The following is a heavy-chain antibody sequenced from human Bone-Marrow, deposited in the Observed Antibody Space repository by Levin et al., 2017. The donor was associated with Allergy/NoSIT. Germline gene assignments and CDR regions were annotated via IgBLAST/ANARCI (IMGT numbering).Heavy chain of an antibody. CDR3: ARGQMPYDYDTSGYVYYFDS. V-gene: IGHV4-30-4*08. CDR1: GASISNADYY. Sequence: PSETLSLTCTVSGASISNADYYWNWIRQPPGPGLEWIAYRTYSGSTYYNPSLKNRLDISIDTSKNQFSLKLSSVTAADTAVYYCARGQMPYDYDTSGYVYYFDSWGQGTLATVSS. J-gene: IGHJ4*02. D-gene: IGHD3-22*01. CDR2: RTYSGST.